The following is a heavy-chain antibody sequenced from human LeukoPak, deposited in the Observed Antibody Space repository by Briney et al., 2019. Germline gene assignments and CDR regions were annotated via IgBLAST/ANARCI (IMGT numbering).Heavy chain of an antibody. V-gene: IGHV3-7*01. J-gene: IGHJ4*02. Sequence: GGSLRLSCAASGFTFTNYWMTWVRQAPGKGLEWVANIKQDGSETYYMDSMKGRFTISRDNAKNSLYLQMNSLRAEDTAVYYCAKDLLGQWPTVFDYWGQGTLVTVSS. CDR2: IKQDGSET. CDR3: AKDLLGQWPTVFDY. D-gene: IGHD6-19*01. CDR1: GFTFTNYW.